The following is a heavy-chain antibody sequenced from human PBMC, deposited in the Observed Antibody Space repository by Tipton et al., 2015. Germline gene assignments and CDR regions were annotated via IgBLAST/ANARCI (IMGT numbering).Heavy chain of an antibody. J-gene: IGHJ4*02. CDR2: ISGSISTI. CDR1: GFTFSSYS. D-gene: IGHD3-22*01. V-gene: IGHV3-48*02. CDR3: VRAGGADFDYYYDTTGYRPPSY. Sequence: SLRLSCAASGFTFSSYSMNWVRQAPGKGLEWLSYISGSISTIYYAESVKGRFTISRDNANNSLYLHMNSLRDEDTAVYYCVRAGGADFDYYYDTTGYRPPSYWGLGTLVPVSS.